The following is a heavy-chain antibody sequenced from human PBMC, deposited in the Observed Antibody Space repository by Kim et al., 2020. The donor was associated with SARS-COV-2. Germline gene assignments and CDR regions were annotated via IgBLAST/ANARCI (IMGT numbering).Heavy chain of an antibody. J-gene: IGHJ4*02. Sequence: GGSLRLSCEASGFTFSGFAMTWVRQAPGKGLEWVSTITGNGGATFYADPVKGRFTMSRDNSKNTLYLQMNSLRAEDTAIYSCVKHQSGWYGGYWGQGTLVTVSS. CDR1: GFTFSGFA. CDR3: VKHQSGWYGGY. CDR2: ITGNGGAT. V-gene: IGHV3-23*01. D-gene: IGHD6-13*01.